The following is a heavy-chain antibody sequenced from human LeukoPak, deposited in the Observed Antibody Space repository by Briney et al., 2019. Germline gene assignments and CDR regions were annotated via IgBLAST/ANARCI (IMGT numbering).Heavy chain of an antibody. CDR1: GGTFSSYA. V-gene: IGHV1-69*13. Sequence: ASVKVSCKASGGTFSSYAISWVRQAPGQGLERMGGIIPIFGTANYAQKFQGRVTITADESTSTAYMELSSLRSEDTAVYYCARDRYSSSWSFGYWGQGTLVTVSS. J-gene: IGHJ4*02. CDR3: ARDRYSSSWSFGY. CDR2: IIPIFGTA. D-gene: IGHD6-13*01.